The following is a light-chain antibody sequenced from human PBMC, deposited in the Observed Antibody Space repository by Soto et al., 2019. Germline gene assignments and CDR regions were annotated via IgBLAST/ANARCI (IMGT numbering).Light chain of an antibody. CDR3: QHYNNWPLT. CDR1: QSVSSN. J-gene: IGKJ4*01. Sequence: EIVMTQSPATLSVSPGERASLSCRASQSVSSNLAWYQQKPGQTPRLLLYATSTRATGIPARFSGSWSGTAFTLTISSLQSEDFAVYYCQHYNNWPLTFGGGTKVEIK. CDR2: ATS. V-gene: IGKV3-15*01.